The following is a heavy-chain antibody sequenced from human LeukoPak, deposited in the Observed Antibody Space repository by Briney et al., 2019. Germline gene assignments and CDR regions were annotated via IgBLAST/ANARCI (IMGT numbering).Heavy chain of an antibody. CDR2: IYYSGST. CDR1: GGSINSSSYY. J-gene: IGHJ4*02. CDR3: ATGRIVVVVAATIPFDY. Sequence: PSETLSLTCTVSGGSINSSSYYWGWIRQPPGKGLEWIGSIYYSGSTYYNPSLKSRVTISVDTSKNQFSLKLSSVTAADTAVYYCATGRIVVVVAATIPFDYWGQGTLVTVSP. V-gene: IGHV4-39*01. D-gene: IGHD2-15*01.